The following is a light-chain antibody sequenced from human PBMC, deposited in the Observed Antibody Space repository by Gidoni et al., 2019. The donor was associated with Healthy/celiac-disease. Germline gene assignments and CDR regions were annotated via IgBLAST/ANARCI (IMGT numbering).Light chain of an antibody. CDR1: QSINSY. Sequence: DIHLTQSPSSLSASVADRVTITCRESQSINSYLDWYQQKPGKAPKLLIYAASSLQSGVPSRFSGSGSGTDFTLTISSLQPEDFATYYCQQSYSTPDTFGQGTKLEIK. J-gene: IGKJ2*01. CDR3: QQSYSTPDT. V-gene: IGKV1-39*01. CDR2: AAS.